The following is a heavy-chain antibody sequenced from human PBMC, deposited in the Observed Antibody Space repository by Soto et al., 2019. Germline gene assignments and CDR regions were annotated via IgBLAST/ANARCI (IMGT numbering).Heavy chain of an antibody. CDR3: ARGLYCSSTSCYAFDY. D-gene: IGHD2-2*01. CDR1: GGSFSGYY. V-gene: IGHV4-34*01. CDR2: INHSGST. J-gene: IGHJ4*02. Sequence: TSETLSLTCAVYGGSFSGYYWSWIRQPPGKGLEWIGEINHSGSTNYNPSLKSRVTISVDTSKNQFSLKLSSVTAADTAVYYCARGLYCSSTSCYAFDYWGQGTLVTVSS.